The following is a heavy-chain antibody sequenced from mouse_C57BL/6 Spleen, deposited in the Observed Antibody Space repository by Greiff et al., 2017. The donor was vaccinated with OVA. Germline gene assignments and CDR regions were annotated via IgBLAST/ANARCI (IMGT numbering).Heavy chain of an antibody. CDR1: GYTFTDYY. D-gene: IGHD1-1*01. Sequence: QVHVKQSGAELVRPGASVKLSCKASGYTFTDYYINWVKQRPGQGLEWIARIYPGSGNTYYNEKFKGKATLTAEKSSSTAYMQLSSLTSEDSAVYFCARDITTVVATSDYYAMDYWGQGTSVTVSS. V-gene: IGHV1-76*01. CDR2: IYPGSGNT. CDR3: ARDITTVVATSDYYAMDY. J-gene: IGHJ4*01.